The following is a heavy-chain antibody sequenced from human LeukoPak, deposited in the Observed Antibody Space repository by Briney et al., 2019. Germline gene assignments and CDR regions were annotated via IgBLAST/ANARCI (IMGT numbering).Heavy chain of an antibody. J-gene: IGHJ5*02. Sequence: SETLSLTCTVSGGSISSYYWSWIRQPPGKGLEWIGYIYYSGSTNYNPSLKSRVTISVDTSKNQFSLKLSSVTAEDTAVYYCAKDEGSSGWTAWFDPWGQGTLVTVSS. CDR1: GGSISSYY. CDR2: IYYSGST. CDR3: AKDEGSSGWTAWFDP. D-gene: IGHD6-19*01. V-gene: IGHV4-59*01.